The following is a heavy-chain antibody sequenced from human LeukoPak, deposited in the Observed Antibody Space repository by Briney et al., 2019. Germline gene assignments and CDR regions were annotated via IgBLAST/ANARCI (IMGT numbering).Heavy chain of an antibody. CDR2: FHYSGST. CDR1: GASISSYY. D-gene: IGHD5-12*01. CDR3: ARLGLPNAFDI. J-gene: IGHJ3*02. Sequence: SVTLSLTCTVSGASISSYYWSWIRQPPGKGLECIGYFHYSGSTNYNPSLKSRVTISVDTSRKQFSLKLHSVTAADTAIYYCARLGLPNAFDIWGQGTMVTVSS. V-gene: IGHV4-59*08.